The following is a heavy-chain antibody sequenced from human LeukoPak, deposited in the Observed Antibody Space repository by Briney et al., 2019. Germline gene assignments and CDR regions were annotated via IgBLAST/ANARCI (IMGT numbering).Heavy chain of an antibody. J-gene: IGHJ6*02. D-gene: IGHD5-12*01. CDR2: ISYDGSNK. CDR3: AREDSGYDYGSYYYYGMDV. Sequence: PGGSLRLSCAASGFTFSSYGMHWVRQAPGKGLEWVAVISYDGSNKYYADSVKGRFTISRDNSKNTLYLQMNSLRAEDTAVYYCAREDSGYDYGSYYYYGMDVWGQGTTVTVSS. CDR1: GFTFSSYG. V-gene: IGHV3-30*03.